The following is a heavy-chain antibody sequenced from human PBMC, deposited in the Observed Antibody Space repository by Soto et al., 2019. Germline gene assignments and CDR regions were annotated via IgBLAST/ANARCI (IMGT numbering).Heavy chain of an antibody. D-gene: IGHD3-9*01. CDR1: GYMFTKYG. J-gene: IGHJ3*02. V-gene: IGHV1-18*04. CDR2: ISAYNDNT. Sequence: ASVKVSCKASGYMFTKYGITWVRQAPGQGLEWIGWISAYNDNTNLEQNFQGSVIMTTDTSTTTAFLELRSLSSDDTAIYYCTRAAYDILTGHYNGGAFEIWG. CDR3: TRAAYDILTGHYNGGAFEI.